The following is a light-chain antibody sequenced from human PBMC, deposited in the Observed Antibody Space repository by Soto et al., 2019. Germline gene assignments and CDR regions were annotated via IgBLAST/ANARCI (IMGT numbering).Light chain of an antibody. CDR1: SSDVGGYNY. Sequence: QSALTQPRSVSGSPGQSVTIACTGTSSDVGGYNYVSWYQQHPGKAPKLMIYDVSKRPSGVPDRFSGSKSGNTASLTISGSQAEDEADYYCCSYAGSYTYYVFGTGTKLTVL. V-gene: IGLV2-11*01. CDR2: DVS. J-gene: IGLJ1*01. CDR3: CSYAGSYTYYV.